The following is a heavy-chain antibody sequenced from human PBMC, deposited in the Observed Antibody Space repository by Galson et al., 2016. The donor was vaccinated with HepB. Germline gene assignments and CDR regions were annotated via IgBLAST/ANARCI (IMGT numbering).Heavy chain of an antibody. D-gene: IGHD6-19*01. CDR3: ARGAPVAVTAFDI. CDR1: GFTFSSYG. Sequence: SLRLSCAASGFTFSSYGMHWVRQAPGKGLEWVAVIWYDGSNKYYADSVKGRFTISRDNSKNTLYLQMNSLRAEDTAVYYCARGAPVAVTAFDIWGQGTMVTVSS. CDR2: IWYDGSNK. J-gene: IGHJ3*02. V-gene: IGHV3-33*01.